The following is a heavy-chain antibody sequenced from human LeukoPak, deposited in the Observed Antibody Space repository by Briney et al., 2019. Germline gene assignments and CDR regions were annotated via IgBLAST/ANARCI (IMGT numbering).Heavy chain of an antibody. CDR2: IHYSGGT. V-gene: IGHV4-39*01. CDR3: ARNESILGTTGLNDFFDD. Sequence: PSETLSLTCTVSGGSISRIIDYWGWIRQPPGKGLEWIGSIHYSGGTFYNPSLKSRVTISVDTSKNQFSLKLSSVAAADTAIYYCARNESILGTTGLNDFFDDWGLGTLVTVSS. D-gene: IGHD1-26*01. CDR1: GGSISRIIDY. J-gene: IGHJ4*02.